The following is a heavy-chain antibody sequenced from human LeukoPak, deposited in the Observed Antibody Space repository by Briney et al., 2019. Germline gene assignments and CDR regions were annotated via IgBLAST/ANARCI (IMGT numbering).Heavy chain of an antibody. V-gene: IGHV3-48*01. CDR3: ARDLGGAREWYYYYYMDV. Sequence: PGGSLRLSCAASGFPFSSYSMNWVRQAPGKGLEWGSYISSSSSTIYYADSVKGRFTISRDNAKNSLYLQMNSLRAEDTAVYYCARDLGGAREWYYYYYMDVWGKGTTVTVSS. J-gene: IGHJ6*03. D-gene: IGHD1-26*01. CDR2: ISSSSSTI. CDR1: GFPFSSYS.